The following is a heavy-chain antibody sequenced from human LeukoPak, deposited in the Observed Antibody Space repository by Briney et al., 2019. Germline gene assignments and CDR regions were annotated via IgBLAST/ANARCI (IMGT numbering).Heavy chain of an antibody. J-gene: IGHJ4*02. CDR1: GFPFSGYW. Sequence: GGSLRLSCAASGFPFSGYWMDWVRQAPGKGMEWVANINQDGSTQYYAASVKGRFTISRDNAKSSPYLQMNILRAEDTAVYYCSRSLDYLGQGALVTVSS. CDR2: INQDGSTQ. V-gene: IGHV3-7*01. CDR3: SRSLDY.